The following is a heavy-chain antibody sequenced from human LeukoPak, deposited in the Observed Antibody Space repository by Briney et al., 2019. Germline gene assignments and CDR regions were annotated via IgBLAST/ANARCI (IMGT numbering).Heavy chain of an antibody. CDR2: MNPNTGKT. CDR3: ARRPLTGEHYHYYMDV. V-gene: IGHV1-8*03. CDR1: GYSFNTFD. D-gene: IGHD7-27*01. Sequence: AAVKVSCKASGYSFNTFDINWVRQAPGQGLEWMGWMNPNTGKTGYAQKFQGRVTITGNSSISTVDMELSSLTSDDTAVYYCARRPLTGEHYHYYMDVWGKGTTVTVSS. J-gene: IGHJ6*03.